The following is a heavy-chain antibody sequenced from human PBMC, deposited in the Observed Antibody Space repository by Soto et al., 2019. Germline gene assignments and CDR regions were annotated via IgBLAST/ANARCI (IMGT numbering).Heavy chain of an antibody. CDR3: ARDSITRVSSDVPGMDV. D-gene: IGHD3-16*01. V-gene: IGHV3-23*01. Sequence: GGSLRLSCAASGFTFGTYAMSWVRQAPGKGLEWVSVIGEGGFSTQYAASVKGRFTISRDNSKNMLYLQMNSLRSDDTAVYYCARDSITRVSSDVPGMDVWGQGTTVTVSS. J-gene: IGHJ6*02. CDR2: IGEGGFST. CDR1: GFTFGTYA.